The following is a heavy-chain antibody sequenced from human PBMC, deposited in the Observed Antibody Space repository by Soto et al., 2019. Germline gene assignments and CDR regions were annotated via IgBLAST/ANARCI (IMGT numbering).Heavy chain of an antibody. CDR2: IKSKAYGGTK. CDR3: TSPGIVVVPHGDYFDY. J-gene: IGHJ4*02. V-gene: IGHV3-49*04. CDR1: GFTFGDYA. Sequence: PGGSLRLSCTASGFTFGDYAMSWVRQAPGKGLEWVGFIKSKAYGGTKHYAASVEGRFTISRDDSESIAYLHMNSLKTEDTAVHFCTSPGIVVVPHGDYFDYWGQGTLVTVSS. D-gene: IGHD3-22*01.